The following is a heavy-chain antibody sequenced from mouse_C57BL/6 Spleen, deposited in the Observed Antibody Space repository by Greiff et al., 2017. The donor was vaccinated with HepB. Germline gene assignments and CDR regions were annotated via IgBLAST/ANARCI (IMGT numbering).Heavy chain of an antibody. V-gene: IGHV3-6*01. CDR1: GYSITSGYY. Sequence: EVQLVESGPGLVKPSQSLSLTCSVTGYSITSGYYWNWIRQFPGNKLEWMGYISYDGSNNYNPSLKNRISITRDTSKNQFFLKLNSVTTEDTATYYCARDPYGNGFDYWGQGTTLTVSS. CDR2: ISYDGSN. D-gene: IGHD2-1*01. J-gene: IGHJ2*01. CDR3: ARDPYGNGFDY.